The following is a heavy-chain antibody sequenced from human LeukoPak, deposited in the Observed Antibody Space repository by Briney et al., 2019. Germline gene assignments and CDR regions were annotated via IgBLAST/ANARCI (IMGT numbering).Heavy chain of an antibody. CDR1: GGSISSSNYY. CDR2: MYTSGST. J-gene: IGHJ3*02. V-gene: IGHV4-61*02. Sequence: SETLSLTCTVSGGSISSSNYYWSWSRQSAGKGLEWIGRMYTSGSTNYNPSLKSRVTMSVDTSKNQFSLKLSSVTAADTAVYYCAREGLNYYDNSGYYYAFDIWGQGTMVTVSS. D-gene: IGHD3-22*01. CDR3: AREGLNYYDNSGYYYAFDI.